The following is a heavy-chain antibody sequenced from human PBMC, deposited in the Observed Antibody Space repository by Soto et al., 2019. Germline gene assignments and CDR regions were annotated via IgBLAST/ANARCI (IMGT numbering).Heavy chain of an antibody. CDR1: GYTFTSYD. CDR2: MNPNSGNT. CDR3: ARRGIAAAGYYYYYYFDL. D-gene: IGHD6-13*01. Sequence: QVQLVQSGAEVKKPGASVKVSCKASGYTFTSYDINWVRQATGQGLEWMGWMNPNSGNTGYAQKFQGRVTMTRYTSISTAYMELSSLGSEDTAVYYCARRGIAAAGYYYYYYFDLWGRGTLVTVSS. V-gene: IGHV1-8*01. J-gene: IGHJ2*01.